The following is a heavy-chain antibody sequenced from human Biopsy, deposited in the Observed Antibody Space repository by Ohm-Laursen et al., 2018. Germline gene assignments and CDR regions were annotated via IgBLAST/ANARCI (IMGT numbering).Heavy chain of an antibody. D-gene: IGHD3-3*01. J-gene: IGHJ4*02. CDR1: GASVRSHF. CDR2: ISNSRTT. CDR3: ARLSTLFGVADFTDD. Sequence: SETLSLTCTLSGASVRSHFLTWIRQPPGKGLQWIGSISNSRTTKSSPSLRSRVNISLHTSKNQLSLKLTSVTAADTAVYYCARLSTLFGVADFTDDWGQGTLVTVSS. V-gene: IGHV4-59*08.